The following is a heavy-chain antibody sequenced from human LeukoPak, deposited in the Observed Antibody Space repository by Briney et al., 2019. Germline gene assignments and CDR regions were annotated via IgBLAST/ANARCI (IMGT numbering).Heavy chain of an antibody. J-gene: IGHJ3*02. CDR2: IYPGDSDT. Sequence: GESLKISCKASGYSFSDYWIGWVRQMPGKGLEWVGIIYPGDSDTRYSPPFQGYVSISADRSISTAYLQWSSLKASDTAVYYCARPSALDVFDIWGQGTMVTVSS. V-gene: IGHV5-51*01. D-gene: IGHD1-1*01. CDR3: ARPSALDVFDI. CDR1: GYSFSDYW.